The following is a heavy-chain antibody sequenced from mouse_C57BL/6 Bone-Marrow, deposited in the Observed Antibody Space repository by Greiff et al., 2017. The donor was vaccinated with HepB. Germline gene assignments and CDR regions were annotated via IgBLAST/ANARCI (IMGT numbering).Heavy chain of an antibody. J-gene: IGHJ3*01. CDR1: GFSFNTYA. V-gene: IGHV10-1*01. CDR2: IRSKSNNYAT. CDR3: VSLDGYYGGFAY. D-gene: IGHD2-3*01. Sequence: DVHLVESGGGLVQPKGSLKLSCAASGFSFNTYAMNWVRQAPGKGLEWVARIRSKSNNYATYYADSVKDRFTISRDDSESMLYLQMNNLKTEDTAMYYCVSLDGYYGGFAYWGQGTLVTVSA.